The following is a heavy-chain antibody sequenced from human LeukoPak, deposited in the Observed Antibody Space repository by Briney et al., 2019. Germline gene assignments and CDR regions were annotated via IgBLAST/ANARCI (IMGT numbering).Heavy chain of an antibody. D-gene: IGHD4-17*01. CDR2: IKHEGSDK. J-gene: IGHJ3*02. CDR3: TRVGDYYAFDI. Sequence: GGSLRLSCGASGFTLSSHWMSWVRQAPGKGLEWVATIKHEGSDKYYVDSVKGRFTISRDNAKNSLYLQMNSLRAADTAVYYCTRVGDYYAFDIWGQGTLVTVSS. V-gene: IGHV3-7*01. CDR1: GFTLSSHW.